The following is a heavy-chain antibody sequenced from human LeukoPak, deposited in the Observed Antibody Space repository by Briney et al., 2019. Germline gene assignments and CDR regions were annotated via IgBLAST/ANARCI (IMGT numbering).Heavy chain of an antibody. V-gene: IGHV3-23*01. CDR3: AKVAIFGVAARLDF. CDR2: VSGSADST. J-gene: IGHJ4*02. CDR1: GFTFSNYA. D-gene: IGHD3-3*01. Sequence: PGGSLRLSCAASGFTFSNYAMTWVRQAPGTGLEWVSAVSGSADSTYYADSVKGRLTISRDNSKNTLFLQMTSLRAEDTAVYYCAKVAIFGVAARLDFWGQGTLVTVSS.